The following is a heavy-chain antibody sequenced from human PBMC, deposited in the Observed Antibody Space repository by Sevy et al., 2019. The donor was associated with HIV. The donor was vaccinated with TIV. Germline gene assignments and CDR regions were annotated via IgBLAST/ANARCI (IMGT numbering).Heavy chain of an antibody. CDR3: AKEGGGYYYDSSGLFDY. D-gene: IGHD3-22*01. CDR2: ISGSGYLT. CDR1: GFTFSSYA. Sequence: GGSLRLSCAAPGFTFSSYAMSWVRQAPGKGLEWVSAISGSGYLTYYTDSVKGRFTISRDNSKNTLYLQMNSLRAEDTAVYYCAKEGGGYYYDSSGLFDYWGQGTLVTVS. V-gene: IGHV3-23*01. J-gene: IGHJ4*02.